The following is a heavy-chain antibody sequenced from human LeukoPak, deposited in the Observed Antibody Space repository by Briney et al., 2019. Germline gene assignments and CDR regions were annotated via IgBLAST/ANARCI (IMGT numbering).Heavy chain of an antibody. J-gene: IGHJ3*02. V-gene: IGHV3-11*04. CDR1: GFTFSDYY. CDR3: ARDRNYYGPPRDAFDI. D-gene: IGHD3-10*01. Sequence: GGSLRLSCAASGFTFSDYYMSWIRQAPGKGLEWVSYISSSGSTIYYADSVKGRFTISRDNAKNSLYLQMNSLRAEDTAVYYCARDRNYYGPPRDAFDIWGQGTMVTVSS. CDR2: ISSSGSTI.